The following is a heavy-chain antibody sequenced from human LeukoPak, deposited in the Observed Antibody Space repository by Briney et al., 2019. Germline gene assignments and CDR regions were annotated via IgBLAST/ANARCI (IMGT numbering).Heavy chain of an antibody. CDR3: ARHSLYSGFFDF. V-gene: IGHV3-11*06. CDR1: GFTFSDYY. D-gene: IGHD5-12*01. CDR2: IIGGSVFT. J-gene: IGHJ4*02. Sequence: GGSLRLSCAASGFTFSDYYMAWIRQAPGRAPEWISYIIGGSVFTKYADSVRGRFTISRDNAKSSLYLRMNSLRTEDTAVYYCARHSLYSGFFDFWGQGILVTVSS.